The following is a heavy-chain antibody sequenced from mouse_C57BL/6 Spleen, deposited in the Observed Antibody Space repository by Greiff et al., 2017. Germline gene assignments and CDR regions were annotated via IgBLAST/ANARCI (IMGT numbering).Heavy chain of an antibody. D-gene: IGHD4-1*01. Sequence: EVQLMESEGGLVQPGSSMKLSCTASGFTFSDYYMAWVRQAPERGLEWVANINYDGSSTYYLDSLKSRFIISRDNAKNILYLQMSSLKSEDTATYYCARETGGYFDYWGQGTTLTVSS. J-gene: IGHJ2*01. CDR1: GFTFSDYY. V-gene: IGHV5-16*01. CDR2: INYDGSST. CDR3: ARETGGYFDY.